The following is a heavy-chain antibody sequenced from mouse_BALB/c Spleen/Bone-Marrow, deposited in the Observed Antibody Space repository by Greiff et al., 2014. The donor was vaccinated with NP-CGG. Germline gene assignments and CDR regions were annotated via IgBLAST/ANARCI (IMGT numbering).Heavy chain of an antibody. CDR3: ASYYYGSYGFAY. CDR1: GFNIKDTY. CDR2: IDPANGNT. D-gene: IGHD1-1*01. Sequence: VQLQQSGAELVKPGASVKLSCTASGFNIKDTYMHWVKQRPEQGLEWIGRIDPANGNTKYDPKFQGKATITADTSSNTAYLQLSSLTSEDTVVYYCASYYYGSYGFAYWGQGTLVTVSA. V-gene: IGHV14-3*02. J-gene: IGHJ3*01.